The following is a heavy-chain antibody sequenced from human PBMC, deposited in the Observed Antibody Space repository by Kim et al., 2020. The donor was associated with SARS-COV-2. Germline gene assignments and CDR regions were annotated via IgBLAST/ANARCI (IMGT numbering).Heavy chain of an antibody. CDR2: ISSNGGST. J-gene: IGHJ3*02. D-gene: IGHD4-17*01. CDR3: VKVPDYGGNSWGGVFDI. Sequence: GGSLRLSCSASGFTFSSYAMHWVRQAPGKGLEYVSAISSNGGSTYYADSVKGRFTISRDNSKNTLYLQMSRLRAEDTAVYYCVKVPDYGGNSWGGVFDIWGHGTIVSVSA. V-gene: IGHV3-64D*06. CDR1: GFTFSSYA.